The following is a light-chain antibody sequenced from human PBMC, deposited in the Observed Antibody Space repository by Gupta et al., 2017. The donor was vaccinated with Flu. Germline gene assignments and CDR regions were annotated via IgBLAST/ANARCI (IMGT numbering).Light chain of an antibody. J-gene: IGKJ2*01. CDR1: QSISSN. V-gene: IGKV3-15*01. Sequence: ATLSCRASQSISSNLAWYQQKPGQVPRLLIYGASTRATDVTARFSGSGSGTEFTLTISSLQSEDSAVYYCQQYNNDWPPMYTFGQGTKLEIK. CDR3: QQYNNDWPPMYT. CDR2: GAS.